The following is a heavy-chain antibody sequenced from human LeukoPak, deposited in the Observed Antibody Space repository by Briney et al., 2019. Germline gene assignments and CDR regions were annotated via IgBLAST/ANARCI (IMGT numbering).Heavy chain of an antibody. V-gene: IGHV1-8*01. CDR3: ARGGYSSSLLDY. J-gene: IGHJ4*02. CDR2: MNPNSGNT. D-gene: IGHD6-19*01. CDR1: GYTFTSYD. Sequence: GSVKISCKASGYTFTSYDINWVRQATGQGLEWMGWMNPNSGNTGYAQKFQGRVTMTRNTSISTAYMELSSLRSEDTAVYYCARGGYSSSLLDYWGQGTLVTVSS.